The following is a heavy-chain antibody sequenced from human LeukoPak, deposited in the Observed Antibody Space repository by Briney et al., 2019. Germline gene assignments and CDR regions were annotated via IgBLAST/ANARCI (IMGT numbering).Heavy chain of an antibody. V-gene: IGHV3-23*01. CDR1: GFTFSSCA. J-gene: IGHJ4*02. Sequence: QPGGSLRLSCAASGFTFSSCAMNWVRQAPGKGLEWVSSISGGGGSTYYADSVKGRFTISRDNSKNTLYLQMNSLRAEDTAVYYCAKFYYDFWSGYPHFDYWGQGTLVTVSS. D-gene: IGHD3-3*01. CDR3: AKFYYDFWSGYPHFDY. CDR2: ISGGGGST.